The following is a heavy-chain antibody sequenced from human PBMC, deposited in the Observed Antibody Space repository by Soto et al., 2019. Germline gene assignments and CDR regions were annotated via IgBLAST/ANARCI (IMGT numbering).Heavy chain of an antibody. D-gene: IGHD5-12*01. CDR1: GGSISSYY. CDR3: ARPGGYDWDDAFDI. CDR2: IYYSGIT. V-gene: IGHV4-59*08. J-gene: IGHJ3*02. Sequence: PSETLSLTCTVSGGSISSYYWSWIRQPPGKGLEWIGYIYYSGITDYTPSLKSRVTISVDTSKNQFSLKLSSVTAADTAVYYCARPGGYDWDDAFDIWGQGTMVTVSS.